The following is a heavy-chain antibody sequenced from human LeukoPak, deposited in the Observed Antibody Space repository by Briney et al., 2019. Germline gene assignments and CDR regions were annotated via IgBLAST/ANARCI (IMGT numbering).Heavy chain of an antibody. CDR2: IYTSGST. Sequence: SETLSLTCTVSGGSISGHYWSWIRQPPGKGLEWIGYIYTSGSTSYNPSLKSRVTISADTSKNQFSLKLSSVTAADTAVYYCARDGRTWVVWGKGTTVTVSS. J-gene: IGHJ6*04. CDR1: GGSISGHY. CDR3: ARDGRTWVV. V-gene: IGHV4-59*11. D-gene: IGHD2-15*01.